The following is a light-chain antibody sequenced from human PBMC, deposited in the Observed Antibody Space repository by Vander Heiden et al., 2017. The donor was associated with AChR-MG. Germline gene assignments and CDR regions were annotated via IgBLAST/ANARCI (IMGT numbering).Light chain of an antibody. CDR3: VAWEGSVNWV. V-gene: IGLV1-44*01. Sequence: QAVLTPPSSASGTPGERMTIICSGRSTNDGSNTVSLYQQLPRTAAILLLYSHNQRPSGVTDRFSGSKASTSASLAISGHECEDEADYCCVAWEGSVNWVFGGGTKLTVL. J-gene: IGLJ3*02. CDR1: STNDGSNT. CDR2: SHN.